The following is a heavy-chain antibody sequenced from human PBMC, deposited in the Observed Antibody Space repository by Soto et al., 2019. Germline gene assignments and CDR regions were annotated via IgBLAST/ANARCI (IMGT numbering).Heavy chain of an antibody. V-gene: IGHV5-10-1*01. CDR2: IDPSDSYT. CDR3: ARGSLWFGELLSFYYYYGMDV. CDR1: GYSFTSYW. D-gene: IGHD3-10*01. Sequence: GESLKISCKGSGYSFTSYWISWVRQMPWKGLEWMGRIDPSDSYTNYSPSFQGHVTISADKSISTAYLQWSSLKASDTAMYYCARGSLWFGELLSFYYYYGMDVWGQGTTVTVSS. J-gene: IGHJ6*02.